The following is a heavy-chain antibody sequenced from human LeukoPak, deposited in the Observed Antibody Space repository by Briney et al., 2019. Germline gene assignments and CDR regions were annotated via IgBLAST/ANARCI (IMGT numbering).Heavy chain of an antibody. V-gene: IGHV3-23*01. J-gene: IGHJ4*02. D-gene: IGHD2-2*01. Sequence: GGSLRLSCAASGFNFNKYDMTWARQAPGKGLEWVSAISGSGGSTYYADSVKGRFTISRDNSKNTLYLQMNSLRAEDTAVYYCAKDLGSVVVPAAIDYWGQGTLVSVSS. CDR1: GFNFNKYD. CDR2: ISGSGGST. CDR3: AKDLGSVVVPAAIDY.